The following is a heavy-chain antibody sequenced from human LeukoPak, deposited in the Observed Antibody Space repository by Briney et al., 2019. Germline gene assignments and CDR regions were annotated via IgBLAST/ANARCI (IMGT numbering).Heavy chain of an antibody. Sequence: LTPPCAASAFTFSTYRMSCPPHAPGQRPQRPSSISRSGATPSYADSVKGRFTISRDNSKNTLYLQMNSLRGEDTAVYYCAKSEHLLSTRRRYCSSTSCSFWFDSWGQGTLVTVSS. CDR3: AKSEHLLSTRRRYCSSTSCSFWFDS. J-gene: IGHJ5*01. CDR1: AFTFSTYR. V-gene: IGHV3-23*01. D-gene: IGHD2-2*01. CDR2: ISRSGATP.